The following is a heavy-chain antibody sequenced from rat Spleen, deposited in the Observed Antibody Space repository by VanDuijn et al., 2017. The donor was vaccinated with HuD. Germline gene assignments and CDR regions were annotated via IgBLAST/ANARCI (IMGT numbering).Heavy chain of an antibody. CDR1: GFIFSDYD. Sequence: EVQLVESGGGSVQPGRSLKISCVASGFIFSDYDMAWVRQAPTKGLEWIASISTGGDNIYYRDSVKGRFTIYRDNAKNTQYLQMDSLRSEDTATYYCARRHFSSFIYAFFDYGGQGVIVTVSS. D-gene: IGHD1-2*01. CDR3: ARRHFSSFIYAFFDY. CDR2: ISTGGDNI. J-gene: IGHJ2*01. V-gene: IGHV5S13*01.